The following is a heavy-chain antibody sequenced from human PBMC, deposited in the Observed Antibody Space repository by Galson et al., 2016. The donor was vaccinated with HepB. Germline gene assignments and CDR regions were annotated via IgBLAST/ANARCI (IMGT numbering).Heavy chain of an antibody. CDR3: ASGDWGPKYLDF. Sequence: SVKVSCKASGGTFSSYAFSWVRQAPGQGLEWMGGIIATFGKTDYAQRFQGRVTITADESTSTAYMELNSLRYEDTAVYYCASGDWGPKYLDFWGQGTLVTVSS. V-gene: IGHV1-69*13. J-gene: IGHJ4*02. CDR1: GGTFSSYA. D-gene: IGHD7-27*01. CDR2: IIATFGKT.